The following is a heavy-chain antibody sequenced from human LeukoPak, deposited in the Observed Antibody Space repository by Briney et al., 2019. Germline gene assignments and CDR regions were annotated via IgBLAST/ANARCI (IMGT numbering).Heavy chain of an antibody. CDR2: INHSGST. V-gene: IGHV4-34*01. J-gene: IGHJ4*02. Sequence: SETLSLTCAVYGGSFSGYYWSWIRQPPGKGLEWIGEINHSGSTNYNPSLKSRVTISVDTSKNQFSLKLSSVTAADTAVYYCARVPARRYYDILTGYSSADYWGQGTLVTVSS. CDR3: ARVPARRYYDILTGYSSADY. D-gene: IGHD3-9*01. CDR1: GGSFSGYY.